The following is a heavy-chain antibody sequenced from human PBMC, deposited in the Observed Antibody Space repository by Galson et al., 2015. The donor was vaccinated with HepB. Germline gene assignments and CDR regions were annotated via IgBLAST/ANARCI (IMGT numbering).Heavy chain of an antibody. Sequence: SVKVSCKASGGTFSSYAISWVRQAPGQGLEWMGGIIPIFGTANYAQKFQGRVTITADKSTSTAYMELSSLRSEDTAVYYCARQAHNWNYADAFDIWGQGTMVTVSS. CDR1: GGTFSSYA. J-gene: IGHJ3*02. V-gene: IGHV1-69*06. D-gene: IGHD1-7*01. CDR2: IIPIFGTA. CDR3: ARQAHNWNYADAFDI.